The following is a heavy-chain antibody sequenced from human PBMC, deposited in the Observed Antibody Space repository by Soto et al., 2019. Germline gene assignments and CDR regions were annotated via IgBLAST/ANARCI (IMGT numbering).Heavy chain of an antibody. Sequence: PGGSLRLSCAASGFTFDDYAMHWVRQAPGKGLEWVTDISWNSGSIGYADSVKGRFTISRDNAKNSLYLQMNSLRAEDTALYYCAKDNNGDYRHEGYYYYMDVWGKGTTVTVSS. CDR1: GFTFDDYA. D-gene: IGHD4-17*01. CDR3: AKDNNGDYRHEGYYYYMDV. V-gene: IGHV3-9*01. CDR2: ISWNSGSI. J-gene: IGHJ6*03.